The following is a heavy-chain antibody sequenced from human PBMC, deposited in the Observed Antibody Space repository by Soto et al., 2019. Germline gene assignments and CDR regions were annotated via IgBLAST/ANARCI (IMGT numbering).Heavy chain of an antibody. Sequence: GGSLRLSCAASGFTFSSYAMSWVRQAPGKGLEWVSAISGSGGSTYYADSVKGRFTISRDNSKNTLYLQMNSLRAEDTAVYYCARSRIAVAGTAGSSMRLWTFDIWGQGTMVTVSS. J-gene: IGHJ3*02. CDR1: GFTFSSYA. D-gene: IGHD6-19*01. CDR3: ARSRIAVAGTAGSSMRLWTFDI. V-gene: IGHV3-23*01. CDR2: ISGSGGST.